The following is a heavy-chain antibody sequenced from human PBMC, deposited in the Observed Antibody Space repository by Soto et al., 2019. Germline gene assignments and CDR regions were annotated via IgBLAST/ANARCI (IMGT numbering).Heavy chain of an antibody. CDR2: ISGSGGST. D-gene: IGHD3-10*01. Sequence: LRLSCAASGFTFSSYAMSWVRQAPGKGLEWVSAISGSGGSTYYADSVKGRFTISRDNSKNTLYLQMNSLRAEDTAVYYCAKVPTYYYGSGSYYSYFDYWGQGTLVTGSS. V-gene: IGHV3-23*01. J-gene: IGHJ4*02. CDR3: AKVPTYYYGSGSYYSYFDY. CDR1: GFTFSSYA.